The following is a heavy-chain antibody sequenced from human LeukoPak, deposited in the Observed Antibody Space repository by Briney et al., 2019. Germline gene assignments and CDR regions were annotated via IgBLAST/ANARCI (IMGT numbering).Heavy chain of an antibody. V-gene: IGHV3-11*01. D-gene: IGHD3-10*01. J-gene: IGHJ3*02. CDR2: ISSSGSTI. Sequence: GGSLRLSCAASGFTFSDYYMSWLRQAPGKGLEWVSYISSSGSTIYYADSVKGRFTVSRDNAKNSLFLHMNSLRAEDTAVYYCARDAIWFGELMGAFDIWGHGTMVTVSS. CDR3: ARDAIWFGELMGAFDI. CDR1: GFTFSDYY.